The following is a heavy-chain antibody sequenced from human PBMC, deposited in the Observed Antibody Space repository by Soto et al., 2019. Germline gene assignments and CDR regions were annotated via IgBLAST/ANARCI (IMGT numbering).Heavy chain of an antibody. CDR2: IYYSGST. CDR3: ARALWVDSGDYCFDY. D-gene: IGHD4-17*01. J-gene: IGHJ4*02. CDR1: GGSVSSGXXX. V-gene: IGHV4-61*01. Sequence: SETLSLTCTVSGGSVSSGXXXXSWIRQPPGKGLEWIGYIYYSGSTNYNPSLKSRVTISVDTSKNQFSLKLSSVTAADTAVYYCARALWVDSGDYCFDYWGQGTXVTVSS.